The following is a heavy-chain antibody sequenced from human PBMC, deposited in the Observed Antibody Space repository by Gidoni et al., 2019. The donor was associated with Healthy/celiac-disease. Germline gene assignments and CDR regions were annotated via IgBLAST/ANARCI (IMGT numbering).Heavy chain of an antibody. D-gene: IGHD3-22*01. Sequence: VQLLASGGGLVQPEGSLRLYCAASGFTFSNYAMTWVRQAPGKGLEWVSSISGSGSSTHYADSVKGRFTISRDNSKNTLYLQMNSLIAEDTAVYYCAKDLFYSSWGQGTMVTVSS. J-gene: IGHJ3*01. V-gene: IGHV3-23*01. CDR3: AKDLFYSS. CDR2: ISGSGSST. CDR1: GFTFSNYA.